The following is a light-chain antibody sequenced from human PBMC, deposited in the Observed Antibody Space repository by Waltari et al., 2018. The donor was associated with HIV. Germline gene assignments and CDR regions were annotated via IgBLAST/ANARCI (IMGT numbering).Light chain of an antibody. Sequence: QSVLTQPPSASGTPGQRVTSPCSGSSSNIGSGSVCLYQQLPGMAPKPLIHRNNQRPSGVPDRFSGSKSGTSASLTISGLRSEDEADYYCAVWDGSLSDYVFGSGTQVTVL. CDR2: RNN. CDR3: AVWDGSLSDYV. CDR1: SSNIGSGS. J-gene: IGLJ1*01. V-gene: IGLV1-47*01.